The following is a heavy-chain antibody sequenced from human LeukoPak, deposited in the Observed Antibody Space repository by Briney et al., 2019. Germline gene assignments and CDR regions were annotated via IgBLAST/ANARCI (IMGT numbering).Heavy chain of an antibody. CDR1: GGSISSSSYY. CDR3: ARTPRSLYSSSWYGDH. CDR2: IYYSGST. J-gene: IGHJ4*02. V-gene: IGHV4-39*01. Sequence: SETLSLTCTVSGGSISSSSYYWGWIRQPPGKGLEWIGSIYYSGSTYYNPSLKSRVTISVDTSKNQFSLKLSSVTAADTAVYYCARTPRSLYSSSWYGDHWGQGTLVTVSS. D-gene: IGHD6-13*01.